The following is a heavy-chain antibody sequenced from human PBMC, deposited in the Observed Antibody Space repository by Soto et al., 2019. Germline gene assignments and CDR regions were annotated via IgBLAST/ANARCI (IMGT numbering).Heavy chain of an antibody. CDR1: GYTFFTSD. CDR2: ISTYSGDT. V-gene: IGHV1-18*01. J-gene: IGHJ5*02. Sequence: QVHLVQSGVEVKTPGASVKVSCQASGYTFFTSDISWVRQAPGQGLEGMGWISTYSGDTKYAQKFQGRVTMTTDTSTNTAYLELRSVRSDDTAVYYCARRHGPTTSENWFDPWGQGTLVTVSS. D-gene: IGHD5-12*01. CDR3: ARRHGPTTSENWFDP.